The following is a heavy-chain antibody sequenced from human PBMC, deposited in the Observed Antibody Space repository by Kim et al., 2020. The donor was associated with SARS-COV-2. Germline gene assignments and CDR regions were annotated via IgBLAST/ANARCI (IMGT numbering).Heavy chain of an antibody. D-gene: IGHD1-26*01. Sequence: GGSLRLSCAASGFTFSSYWMSWVRQAPGKGLEWVANIKQDGSQKYYVDSVKGRFTISRDNAKNSLYLQMNSLRAEDTAVYYCARDQAGATYGDAFDIWGQGTMVTVSS. V-gene: IGHV3-7*01. CDR3: ARDQAGATYGDAFDI. CDR2: IKQDGSQK. J-gene: IGHJ3*02. CDR1: GFTFSSYW.